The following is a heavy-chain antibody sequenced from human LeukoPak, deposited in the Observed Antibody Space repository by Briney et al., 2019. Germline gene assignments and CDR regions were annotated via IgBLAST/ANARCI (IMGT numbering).Heavy chain of an antibody. V-gene: IGHV1-69*13. Sequence: SVKVSCKASGYTFTSYGISWVRQAPGQGLEWMGGIIPIFGTANYAQKFQGRVTIAADESTSTAYMELSSLRSEDTAVYYCARDSSYSSGWYGWFDPWGQGTLVTVSS. CDR1: GYTFTSYG. D-gene: IGHD6-19*01. J-gene: IGHJ5*02. CDR3: ARDSSYSSGWYGWFDP. CDR2: IIPIFGTA.